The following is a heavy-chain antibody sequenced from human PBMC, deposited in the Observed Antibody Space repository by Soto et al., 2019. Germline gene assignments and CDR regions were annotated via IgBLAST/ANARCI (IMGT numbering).Heavy chain of an antibody. V-gene: IGHV1-69*04. J-gene: IGHJ5*02. CDR2: IIPILGIA. D-gene: IGHD3-3*01. CDR3: AREGQNYDFWSGYYFWFDP. CDR1: GGTFSSYT. Sequence: ASVKVSCKASGGTFSSYTISWVRQAPGQGLEWMGRIIPILGIANYAQKFQGRVTITADKSTSTAYMELSSLRSEDTAVYYCAREGQNYDFWSGYYFWFDPWGQGTLVTVSS.